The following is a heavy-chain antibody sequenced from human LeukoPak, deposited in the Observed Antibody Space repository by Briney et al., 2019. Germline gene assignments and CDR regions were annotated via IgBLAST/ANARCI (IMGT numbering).Heavy chain of an antibody. V-gene: IGHV3-33*06. CDR2: MWHDGSNK. J-gene: IGHJ4*02. D-gene: IGHD1-26*01. Sequence: GRSLRLSCTAPGFTFSSYAIHWIRQAPGKGLEWVALMWHDGSNKYYADSVKGRFTISRDNSKNTLYLQMNSLRAEDTAVYYCAKAIVGATTGDYWGQGTLVTVSS. CDR3: AKAIVGATTGDY. CDR1: GFTFSSYA.